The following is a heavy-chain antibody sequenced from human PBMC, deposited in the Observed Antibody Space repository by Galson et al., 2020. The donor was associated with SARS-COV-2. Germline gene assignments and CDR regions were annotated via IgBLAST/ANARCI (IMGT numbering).Heavy chain of an antibody. CDR2: INPNSCGT. V-gene: IGHV1-2*02. Sequence: ASVKVSCQASGYIFIAYYMHWVRQAPGQVLAWMGWINPNSCGTRYAQKVQVRVTMTRDTSISTAYMELSSLRSDDTAVYYCATATALGYCSGAICYAVDYWGQGTLVTVSS. CDR3: ATATALGYCSGAICYAVDY. J-gene: IGHJ4*02. D-gene: IGHD2-15*01. CDR1: GYIFIAYY.